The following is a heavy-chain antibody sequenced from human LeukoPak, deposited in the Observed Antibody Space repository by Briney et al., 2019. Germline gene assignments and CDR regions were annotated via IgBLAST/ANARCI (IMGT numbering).Heavy chain of an antibody. D-gene: IGHD3-16*01. V-gene: IGHV1-46*01. CDR2: INPSGGST. Sequence: PSVKVSFKETGYTLTSYHMHWVRPASATGLEWMGLINPSGGSTSYAQKFQGRVTITADESTSTAYMELRSLRSDDTAVYYCAKDDNYIRFLSWGQGTLVTVSS. CDR3: AKDDNYIRFLS. CDR1: GYTLTSYH. J-gene: IGHJ5*02.